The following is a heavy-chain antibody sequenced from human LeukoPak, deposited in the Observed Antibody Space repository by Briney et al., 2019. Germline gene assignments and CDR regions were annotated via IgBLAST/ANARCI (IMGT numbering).Heavy chain of an antibody. V-gene: IGHV4-39*07. Sequence: PSETLSLTCTVSGGSISSSSYYWGWIRQPPGKRLEWIGNIYYSGDTNYNPSLQSRVTVSVDTSKNQFSLRMTSVSAADTAVYYCVRGPYGSGISNWFDPWGQGTQVIVSS. CDR1: GGSISSSSYY. CDR3: VRGPYGSGISNWFDP. CDR2: IYYSGDT. J-gene: IGHJ5*02. D-gene: IGHD3-10*01.